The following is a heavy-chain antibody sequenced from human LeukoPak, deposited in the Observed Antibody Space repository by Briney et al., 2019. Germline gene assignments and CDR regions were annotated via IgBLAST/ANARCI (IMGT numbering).Heavy chain of an antibody. Sequence: GGSLRLSCIASGFSFSGHWMHWARQLPGKGLVWVSRISPTGSTTSYADSVKGRFTVSRDNAKNTLYLQVNNLRAEDTAVYYCARGPNSDWSGLDFWGQGTLLTVSS. CDR2: ISPTGSTT. CDR3: ARGPNSDWSGLDF. D-gene: IGHD3-9*01. CDR1: GFSFSGHW. V-gene: IGHV3-74*01. J-gene: IGHJ4*02.